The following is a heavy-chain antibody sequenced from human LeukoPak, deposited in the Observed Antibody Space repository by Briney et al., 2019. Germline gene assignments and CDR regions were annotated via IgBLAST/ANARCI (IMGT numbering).Heavy chain of an antibody. Sequence: SETLSLTCTVSGGSISSGSYYWNWIRQPAGKGLEWIGRIYTSGSTNYNPSLKSRVAMSVDTSKNQFSLKLSSVTAADTAVYYCAGGRVGATYDYWGQGTLVTVSS. V-gene: IGHV4-61*02. CDR1: GGSISSGSYY. J-gene: IGHJ4*02. CDR3: AGGRVGATYDY. D-gene: IGHD1-26*01. CDR2: IYTSGST.